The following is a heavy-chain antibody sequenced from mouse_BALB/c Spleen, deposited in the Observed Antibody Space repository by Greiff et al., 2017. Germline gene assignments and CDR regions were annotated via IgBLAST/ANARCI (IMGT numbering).Heavy chain of an antibody. CDR3: ARRGSSGHYFDY. V-gene: IGHV5-9-3*01. Sequence: DVQLVESGGGLVKPGGSLKLSCAASGFTFSSYAMSWVRQTPEKRLEWVATISSGGSYTYYPDSVKGRFTISRDNAKNTLYLQMSSLRSEDTAMYYCARRGSSGHYFDYWGQGTTLTVSS. CDR1: GFTFSSYA. D-gene: IGHD3-1*01. CDR2: ISSGGSYT. J-gene: IGHJ2*01.